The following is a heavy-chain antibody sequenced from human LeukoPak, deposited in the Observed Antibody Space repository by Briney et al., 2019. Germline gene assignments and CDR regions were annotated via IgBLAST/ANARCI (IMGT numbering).Heavy chain of an antibody. D-gene: IGHD4-17*01. V-gene: IGHV5-51*01. CDR2: IYPGDSDT. CDR1: GYSFTNYW. Sequence: GESLKISCKGSGYSFTNYWIGWVSQMPGKGLEWMGIIYPGDSDTRYSPSFQGHVTMSADKSINTAYLQWSSLRASDTAMYYCARRETRDYTPFFDYWGQGTLVTISS. J-gene: IGHJ4*02. CDR3: ARRETRDYTPFFDY.